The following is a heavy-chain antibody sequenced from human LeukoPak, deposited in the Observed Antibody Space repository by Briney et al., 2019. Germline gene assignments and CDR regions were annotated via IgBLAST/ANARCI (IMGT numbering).Heavy chain of an antibody. V-gene: IGHV1-46*01. J-gene: IGHJ4*02. CDR1: GYTFTNYY. Sequence: ASVKVSCQASGYTFTNYYIHWVRQAPGQGLEWMGIINPIGGSTSYAQKFQGRVTMTRDTSTSTVYMELSSLRSEDTAVYYCARGGKGNADGYNQALNYWGQGTLVTVSS. CDR3: ARGGKGNADGYNQALNY. CDR2: INPIGGST. D-gene: IGHD5-24*01.